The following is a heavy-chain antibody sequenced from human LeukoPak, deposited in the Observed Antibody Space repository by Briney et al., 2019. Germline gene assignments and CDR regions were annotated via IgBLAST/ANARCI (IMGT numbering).Heavy chain of an antibody. CDR2: IKQDGSEK. J-gene: IGHJ6*02. CDR1: GFTLRSSW. CDR3: ARGYDMAV. Sequence: PGGPLRLSCAASGFTLRSSWMTWVRQTPGKGLECVANIKQDGSEKSYVDSVKGRFTISRDNAKNLLFLQMSSLRVEDTAVYYCARGYDMAVWGQGTTVSVSS. V-gene: IGHV3-7*01.